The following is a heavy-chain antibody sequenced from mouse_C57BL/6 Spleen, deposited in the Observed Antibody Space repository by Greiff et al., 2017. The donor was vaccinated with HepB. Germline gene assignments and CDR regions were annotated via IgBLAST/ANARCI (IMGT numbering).Heavy chain of an antibody. CDR3: TRDEGAVAPYYYAMDY. J-gene: IGHJ4*01. D-gene: IGHD1-1*01. V-gene: IGHV5-9-1*02. CDR2: ISSGGDYI. Sequence: EVKLVDSGEGLVKPGGSLKLSCAASGFTFSSYAMSWVRQTPEKRLEWVAYISSGGDYIYYADTVKGRFTISRDNARNTLYLQMSSLKSEDTAMYYCTRDEGAVAPYYYAMDYWGQGTSVTVSS. CDR1: GFTFSSYA.